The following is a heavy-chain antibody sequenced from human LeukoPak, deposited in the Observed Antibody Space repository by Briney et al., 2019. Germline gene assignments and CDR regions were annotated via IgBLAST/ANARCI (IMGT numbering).Heavy chain of an antibody. Sequence: ASVKVSCKASGGTFSSYAISWVRQAPGQGLEWMGGIIPIFGTANYAQKFQGRVTITTDESTSTAYMELSGLRSEDTAVYYCARGRLSSSWTGGTYYYYYYMDVWGKGTTVTVSS. J-gene: IGHJ6*03. CDR1: GGTFSSYA. CDR3: ARGRLSSSWTGGTYYYYYYMDV. CDR2: IIPIFGTA. V-gene: IGHV1-69*05. D-gene: IGHD6-13*01.